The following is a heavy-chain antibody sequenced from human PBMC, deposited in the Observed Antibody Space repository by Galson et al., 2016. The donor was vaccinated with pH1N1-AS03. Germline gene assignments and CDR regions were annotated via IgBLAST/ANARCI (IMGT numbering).Heavy chain of an antibody. CDR2: VNDSGGRT. CDR3: VAGGSGTDLFDV. Sequence: SLRLSCAASGFTFSRSAMSWVRQVPGKGLEWVSSVNDSGGRTSYANSVKGRSTVSRDNSKNTLSLEMSSLRVEDTAEYYCVAGGSGTDLFDVWGPGTLVTVSS. J-gene: IGHJ4*02. V-gene: IGHV3-23*01. CDR1: GFTFSRSA. D-gene: IGHD3-10*01.